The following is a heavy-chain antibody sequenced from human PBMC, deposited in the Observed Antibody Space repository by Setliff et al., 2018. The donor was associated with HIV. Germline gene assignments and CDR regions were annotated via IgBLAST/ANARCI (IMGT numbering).Heavy chain of an antibody. Sequence: GGSLRLSCAATGFTFSSYVLHWVRQAPGKGLEWVAVMSTGGDIKIYADSVKGRFTISRDNSKNTLFLQMNSLRPEDTATYYCAKDPTTGAVAVYYFDYWGQGTLVTVSS. CDR3: AKDPTTGAVAVYYFDY. J-gene: IGHJ4*02. V-gene: IGHV3-30*18. CDR1: GFTFSSYV. CDR2: MSTGGDIK. D-gene: IGHD6-19*01.